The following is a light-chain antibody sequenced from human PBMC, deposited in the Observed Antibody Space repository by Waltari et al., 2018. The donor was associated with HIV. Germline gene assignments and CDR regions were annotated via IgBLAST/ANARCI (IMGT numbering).Light chain of an antibody. CDR2: RTT. J-gene: IGLJ2*01. V-gene: IGLV7-43*01. Sequence: QTVVTQEPSLPVQPGGTITLTCATTTGAGTSAHHPIWFQQNPGKAPWALIFRTTNQYSWTPARFSGSHLGGKAALTLSGLQPVDEAEYFCLLYYSGVVVFGGGTRVTVL. CDR3: LLYYSGVVV. CDR1: TGAGTSAHH.